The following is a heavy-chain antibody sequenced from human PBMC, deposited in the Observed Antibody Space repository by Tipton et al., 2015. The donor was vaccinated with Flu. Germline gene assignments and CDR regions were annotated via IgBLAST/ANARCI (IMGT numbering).Heavy chain of an antibody. CDR2: IYPANSDT. D-gene: IGHD1-7*01. CDR3: VRLRTRDVTPRNAFDI. Sequence: VQLVQSGAELKKTGESLKISCQGSGYTFTSNWIGWVRQTPGKGLEWMGLIYPANSDTRYSPSFRGQVTLSVDKAIDTAYLHWSRTKASDTAMYYCVRLRTRDVTPRNAFDIWGRGTLVTVSS. CDR1: GYTFTSNW. V-gene: IGHV5-51*03. J-gene: IGHJ3*02.